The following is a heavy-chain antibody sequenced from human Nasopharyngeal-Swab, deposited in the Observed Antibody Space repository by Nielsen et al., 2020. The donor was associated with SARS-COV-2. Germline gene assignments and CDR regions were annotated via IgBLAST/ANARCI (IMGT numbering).Heavy chain of an antibody. CDR1: GFTFSSYS. V-gene: IGHV3-21*01. J-gene: IGHJ4*02. Sequence: GGSLRLSCAASGFTFSSYSMNWVRQAPGKGLEWVSSISSSSSYIYYADSVKGRFTISRDKAKNSLYLQMNSLRAEDTAVYYCARVGSRPMVRGALNDFDYWGQGTLVTVSS. CDR2: ISSSSSYI. D-gene: IGHD3-10*01. CDR3: ARVGSRPMVRGALNDFDY.